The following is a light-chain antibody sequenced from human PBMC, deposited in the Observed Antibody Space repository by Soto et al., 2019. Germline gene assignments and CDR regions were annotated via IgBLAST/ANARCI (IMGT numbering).Light chain of an antibody. V-gene: IGKV3-20*01. CDR1: QSVSSSY. CDR3: QQYGSLPIT. Sequence: EIVLTQSPGTLSLSPGESATLSCRASQSVSSSYLAWYQQKPGQAPRLLIYGASSRATGIPDRFGGSGSATDFTLTIRRLEPEDFAVYYCQQYGSLPITFGQGTRLEIK. CDR2: GAS. J-gene: IGKJ5*01.